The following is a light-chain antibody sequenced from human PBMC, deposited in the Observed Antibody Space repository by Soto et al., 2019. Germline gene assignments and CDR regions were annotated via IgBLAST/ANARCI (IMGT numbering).Light chain of an antibody. CDR1: LSIFDRSYEKKY. Sequence: DIVMTQSPDFMGVSMGERATMTCNSSLSIFDRSYEKKYLAWYQQKPGQPPKLLIYWATARESGGPDRFSGSGSETDFTLTISSMQAEDAAVYYCQQYYSLPLTFGPGTKVDIK. V-gene: IGKV4-1*01. CDR2: WAT. CDR3: QQYYSLPLT. J-gene: IGKJ3*01.